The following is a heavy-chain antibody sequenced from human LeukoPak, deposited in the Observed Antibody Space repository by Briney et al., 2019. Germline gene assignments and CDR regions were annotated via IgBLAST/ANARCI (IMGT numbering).Heavy chain of an antibody. V-gene: IGHV4-39*01. Sequence: SETLSLTCTVSGDSISSSIYYWVWIRQPPGKGLEWIGSIYYSGSTYYNPSLKSRVTISVDTSKNQFSLKLSSVTAADTAVYYCARRFSAAAGIGYWGQGTLVTVSS. CDR3: ARRFSAAAGIGY. J-gene: IGHJ4*02. D-gene: IGHD6-13*01. CDR2: IYYSGST. CDR1: GDSISSSIYY.